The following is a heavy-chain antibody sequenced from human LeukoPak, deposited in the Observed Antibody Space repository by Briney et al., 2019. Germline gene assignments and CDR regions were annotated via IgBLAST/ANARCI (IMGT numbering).Heavy chain of an antibody. CDR3: AKRGVVIRVILVGFHKEAYYFDS. J-gene: IGHJ4*02. V-gene: IGHV3-20*04. CDR1: GLTFDDYG. Sequence: GGSLRPSCAASGLTFDDYGMSWVRQAPGKGLEWVSGINWNGGSTGYADSVKGRFTISRDNSKNRLYLQMNSLRAEDTAVYFCAKRGVVIRVILVGFHKEAYYFDSWGQGALVTVSS. D-gene: IGHD3-22*01. CDR2: INWNGGST.